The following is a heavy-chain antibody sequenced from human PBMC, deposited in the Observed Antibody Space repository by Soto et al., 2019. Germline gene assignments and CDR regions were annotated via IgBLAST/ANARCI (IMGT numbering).Heavy chain of an antibody. Sequence: QVQLVESGGGVVQPGRSLRLSCAASGFTFSSYGMHWVRQAPGKGLEWVAVIWYDGSNKYYEDSVKGRFTISRDNSKNTLYLQMNSLRAEDTAVYYCARDHVLRYAFCGMDVWGQGTTVTVSS. CDR3: ARDHVLRYAFCGMDV. D-gene: IGHD3-9*01. CDR1: GFTFSSYG. J-gene: IGHJ6*02. V-gene: IGHV3-33*01. CDR2: IWYDGSNK.